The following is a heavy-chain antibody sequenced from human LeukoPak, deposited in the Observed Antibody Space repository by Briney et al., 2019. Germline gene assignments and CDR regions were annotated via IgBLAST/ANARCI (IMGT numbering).Heavy chain of an antibody. CDR3: AKDPVGDSTTGYYYGMDV. CDR1: GYTFSSHG. V-gene: IGHV3-23*01. J-gene: IGHJ6*02. Sequence: GGSLRLSCAASGYTFSSHGLTWVRQAPGKGPEWVSVISASGITTYYADSVKGRFTISRDSSKNTLYLQMNSLRVEDTAVYYCAKDPVGDSTTGYYYGMDVWGQGTTVTVSS. CDR2: ISASGITT. D-gene: IGHD1-26*01.